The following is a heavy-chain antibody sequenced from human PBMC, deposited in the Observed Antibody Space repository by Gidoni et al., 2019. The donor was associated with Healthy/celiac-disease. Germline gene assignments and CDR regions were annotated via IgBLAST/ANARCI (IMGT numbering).Heavy chain of an antibody. CDR1: GYTLTELS. J-gene: IGHJ4*02. V-gene: IGHV1-24*01. Sequence: QVQLVQSGAEVKKPGASVRVSCKVSGYTLTELSMHWVRQAPGKGLEWMGGFDPEDGETIYAQKFQGRVTMTEDTSTDTAYMELSSLRSEDTAVYYCATGMTGDYIWGSYVFDYWGQGTLVTVSS. CDR2: FDPEDGET. CDR3: ATGMTGDYIWGSYVFDY. D-gene: IGHD3-16*01.